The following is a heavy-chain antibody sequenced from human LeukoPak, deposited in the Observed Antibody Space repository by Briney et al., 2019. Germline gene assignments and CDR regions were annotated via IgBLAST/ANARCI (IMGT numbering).Heavy chain of an antibody. V-gene: IGHV4-4*07. D-gene: IGHD6-6*01. Sequence: SETLSLTCTVPGGSISSYYWSWIRQPAGKGLEWIGRIYTSGSTNYNPSLKSRVTMSVDTSKNQFSLKLSSVTAADTAVYYCARDRRDRIAARRDAFDIWGQGTMVTVSS. CDR2: IYTSGST. CDR1: GGSISSYY. J-gene: IGHJ3*02. CDR3: ARDRRDRIAARRDAFDI.